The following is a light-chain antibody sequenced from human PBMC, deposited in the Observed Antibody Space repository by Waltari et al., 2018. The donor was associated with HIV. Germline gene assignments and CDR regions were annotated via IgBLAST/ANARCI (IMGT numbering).Light chain of an antibody. V-gene: IGLV3-21*02. CDR2: HDS. CDR3: QVWDSSSHHWV. J-gene: IGLJ3*02. CDR1: NIGSKS. Sequence: YVLTQPPSVSVAPGQTARITCGGNNIGSKSVNWYRQKPGEAPVVVVYHDSGRPSGIPERFSGSNSGNTATLTLSRVEAGDEADYYCQVWDSSSHHWVFGGGTKLTVL.